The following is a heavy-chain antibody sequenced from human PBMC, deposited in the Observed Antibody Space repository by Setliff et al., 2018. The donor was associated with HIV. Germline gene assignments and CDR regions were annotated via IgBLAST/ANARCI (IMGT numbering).Heavy chain of an antibody. V-gene: IGHV4-31*01. D-gene: IGHD5-18*01. J-gene: IGHJ4*02. CDR2: IYYSGRT. CDR1: GDSISSAGYY. Sequence: LSLTCTVSGDSISSAGYYWNWIRQRPETGLEWIGYIYYSGRTFYNPSLKSQIAISVDTSKNQFSLKLNSVTAADTAVYYCARGGYGYTSDYFDYWGQGFLVTVSS. CDR3: ARGGYGYTSDYFDY.